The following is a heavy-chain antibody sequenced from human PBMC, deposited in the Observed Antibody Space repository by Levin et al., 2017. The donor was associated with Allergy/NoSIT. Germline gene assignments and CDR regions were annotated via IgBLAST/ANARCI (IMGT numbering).Heavy chain of an antibody. CDR3: ARGRPGTSDAFDI. Sequence: GESLRLSCAASEFDFRTYSMDWVRQAPGKGLEFVSSISSSSAYIYYADSVKGRFTISRDDAKNSLFLHMNSLTDEDTAVYYCARGRPGTSDAFDIWGQGTMVTVSS. CDR1: EFDFRTYS. CDR2: ISSSSAYI. V-gene: IGHV3-21*01. D-gene: IGHD1-26*01. J-gene: IGHJ3*02.